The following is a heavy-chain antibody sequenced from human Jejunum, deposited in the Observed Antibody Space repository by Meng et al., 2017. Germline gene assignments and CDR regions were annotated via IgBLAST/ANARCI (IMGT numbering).Heavy chain of an antibody. CDR1: GGSISSYF. CDR3: AKDDGYNQAYFDY. Sequence: QVQLQESGSGLVKPSETLSLTCTVSGGSISSYFWSWIRQPPGKGLEWIGYIYYSENTNYNPSLQSRVTISADISKNQFSLKLSSVTAADTAVYYCAKDDGYNQAYFDYWGQGTLVTVSS. CDR2: IYYSENT. D-gene: IGHD5-24*01. J-gene: IGHJ4*02. V-gene: IGHV4-59*01.